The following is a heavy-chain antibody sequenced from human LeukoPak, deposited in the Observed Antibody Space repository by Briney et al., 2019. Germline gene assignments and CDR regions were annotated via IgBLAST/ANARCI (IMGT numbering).Heavy chain of an antibody. J-gene: IGHJ6*03. CDR3: AREGPPAQSTYGPGNYYYYYYMDV. CDR1: GFTFSSYS. D-gene: IGHD3-10*01. CDR2: ISSSSSYI. Sequence: GGSLRLSCAASGFTFSSYSMNWVRQAPGKGLEWVSSISSSSSYIYYADSVKGRFTISRDNSKNTLYLQMNSLRAEDTAVYYCAREGPPAQSTYGPGNYYYYYYMDVWGKGTTVTVSS. V-gene: IGHV3-21*01.